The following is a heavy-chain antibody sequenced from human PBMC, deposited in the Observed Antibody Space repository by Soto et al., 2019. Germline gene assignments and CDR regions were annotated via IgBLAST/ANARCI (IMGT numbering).Heavy chain of an antibody. CDR2: ISGSGADT. V-gene: IGHV3-23*01. Sequence: SGGSLRLSCVGSGFTFYTYAMSWVRQAPGKGLEWVSVISGSGADTYYADSVKGRFTISRDSSKNTLYLQMNSLRAEDTAVYYCAGTRSYWYYFDFWGQGTLVTVSS. D-gene: IGHD2-8*02. CDR3: AGTRSYWYYFDF. CDR1: GFTFYTYA. J-gene: IGHJ4*02.